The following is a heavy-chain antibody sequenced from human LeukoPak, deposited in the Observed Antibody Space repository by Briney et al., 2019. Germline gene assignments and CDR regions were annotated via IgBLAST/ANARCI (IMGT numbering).Heavy chain of an antibody. V-gene: IGHV3-7*01. J-gene: IGHJ4*02. D-gene: IGHD3-3*01. Sequence: ETLSLTCAVYGGSFSGYYWSWIRQPPGKGLEWVASIKHDGSEKYYVDSVRGRFTISRDNTMNSLYLQMSSLRAEDTAVYYCATDRGWRTSGYYLYYFEYWGQGTLVTYSS. CDR2: IKHDGSEK. CDR1: GGSFSGYY. CDR3: ATDRGWRTSGYYLYYFEY.